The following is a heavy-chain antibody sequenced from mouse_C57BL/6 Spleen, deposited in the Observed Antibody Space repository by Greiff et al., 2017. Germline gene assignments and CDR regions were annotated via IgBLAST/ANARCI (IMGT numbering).Heavy chain of an antibody. D-gene: IGHD1-1*01. CDR2: ISNLAYSI. CDR3: ARHEGSSYRYFDV. J-gene: IGHJ1*03. CDR1: GFTFSDYG. Sequence: EVQLVESGGGLVQPGGSLKLSCAASGFTFSDYGMAWVRQAPRKGPEWVAFISNLAYSIYYADTVTGRVTISRENAKNTQYLEMSSLRSEDTAMYDCARHEGSSYRYFDVWGTGTTVTVSS. V-gene: IGHV5-15*01.